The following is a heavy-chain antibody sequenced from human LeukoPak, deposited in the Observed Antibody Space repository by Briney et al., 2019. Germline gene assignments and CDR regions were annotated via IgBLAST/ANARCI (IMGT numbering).Heavy chain of an antibody. V-gene: IGHV4-59*01. D-gene: IGHD3-22*01. CDR2: IYYSGST. J-gene: IGHJ4*02. CDR1: GGSISSYY. Sequence: SETLSLTCTVSGGSISSYYWSWIRQPPGKGLAWIGHIYYSGSTNYNPSLKSRVTISVDTSKNQFSLKLSSVTAADTAVYYCASSYYWDSRGYYYLPFDYWGQATLVTVSS. CDR3: ASSYYWDSRGYYYLPFDY.